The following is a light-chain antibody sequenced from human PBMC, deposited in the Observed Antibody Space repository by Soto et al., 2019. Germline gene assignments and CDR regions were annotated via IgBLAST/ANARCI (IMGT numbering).Light chain of an antibody. J-gene: IGKJ5*01. Sequence: TLSLSPGERATLSCRASQSVSSYLAWYQQKPGQAPRLLIYDAYNRATGITARFSGSGSGTDFTLTISRLEPEDFAGYYCQQRSNWPITVGQGTRLE. CDR3: QQRSNWPIT. CDR2: DAY. CDR1: QSVSSY. V-gene: IGKV3-11*01.